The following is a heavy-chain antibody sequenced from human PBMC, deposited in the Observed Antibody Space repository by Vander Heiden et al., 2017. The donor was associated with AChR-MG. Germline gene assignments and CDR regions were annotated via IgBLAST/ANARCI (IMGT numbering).Heavy chain of an antibody. CDR1: GYPFTGHQ. CDR3: ATHGPRSDNGVVTFYYYMDV. J-gene: IGHJ6*03. D-gene: IGHD3-3*01. V-gene: IGHV1-2*02. Sequence: QVQLVQSGAEVKKPGASVQVSCKASGYPFTGHQMHWVRQAPGQGLEWMGWINPNSGGTNYAQKFQGRVTMTRDTSISTAYMELSRLRSDDTAVYYCATHGPRSDNGVVTFYYYMDVWGKGTTVTVSS. CDR2: INPNSGGT.